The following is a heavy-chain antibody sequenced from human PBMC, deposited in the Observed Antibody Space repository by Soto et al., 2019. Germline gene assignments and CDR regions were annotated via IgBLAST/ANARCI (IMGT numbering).Heavy chain of an antibody. Sequence: EVQLVESGGGLVKPGGSLRLSCAASGFTFSTYSMNWVRQAPGKGLEWISYISRSGGSVSYAESVKGRFTISRDNAKNSLYLQMDSLRAEDTAVYYCARGRSINTNMDYWGQGTLVTVSS. J-gene: IGHJ4*02. D-gene: IGHD2-2*01. CDR2: ISRSGGSV. V-gene: IGHV3-21*01. CDR3: ARGRSINTNMDY. CDR1: GFTFSTYS.